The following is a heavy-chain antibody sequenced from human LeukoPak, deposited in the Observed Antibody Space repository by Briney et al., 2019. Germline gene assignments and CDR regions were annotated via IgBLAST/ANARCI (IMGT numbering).Heavy chain of an antibody. J-gene: IGHJ3*02. V-gene: IGHV3-30*04. Sequence: GRSLRLSCAASGFTFSRSAMHWVRQAPGKGLEWVAIISYDGGNKYYADSVKGRFTISRDNSKNTLYLQMNSLRAEDTAVYFCARASDAFDIWGQGTTVTVSS. CDR1: GFTFSRSA. CDR2: ISYDGGNK. CDR3: ARASDAFDI.